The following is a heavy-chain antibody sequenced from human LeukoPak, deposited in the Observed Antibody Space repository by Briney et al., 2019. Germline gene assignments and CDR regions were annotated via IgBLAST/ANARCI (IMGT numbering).Heavy chain of an antibody. J-gene: IGHJ5*02. D-gene: IGHD3-10*01. CDR2: IYTSGST. CDR3: ARGGYYYGSGSYRFDP. V-gene: IGHV4-4*07. CDR1: GGSISSYY. Sequence: SETLSLTCTVSGGSISSYYWSWIRQPAGKGLEWIGRIYTSGSTNYNPSLKSRVTMSVDTSKNQFSLKLSSVTAADTAVYYCARGGYYYGSGSYRFDPWGQGTLVTVSS.